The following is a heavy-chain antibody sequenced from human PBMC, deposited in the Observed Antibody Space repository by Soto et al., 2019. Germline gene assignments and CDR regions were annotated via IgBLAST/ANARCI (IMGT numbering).Heavy chain of an antibody. V-gene: IGHV3-30*18. J-gene: IGHJ4*02. CDR2: ISYDGSNK. CDR3: AKGIVVVRGYDFNY. D-gene: IGHD3-22*01. Sequence: QVQLVESGGGVVQPGRSLRLSCAASGFTFSSYGMHWVRQAPGKGLEWVAVISYDGSNKYYADSVKGRFTISRDNSKNTLDLRMNSLRADDTAVYYCAKGIVVVRGYDFNYRGQGTLVTVSS. CDR1: GFTFSSYG.